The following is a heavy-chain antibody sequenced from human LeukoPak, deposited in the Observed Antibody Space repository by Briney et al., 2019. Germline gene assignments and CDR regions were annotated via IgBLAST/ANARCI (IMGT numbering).Heavy chain of an antibody. CDR1: GYTFTGYY. Sequence: ASVKVSCKASGYTFTGYYIHWVRQAPGQGVEWMGWINPNSGGTKYAQNFQGRVTMTRDTSISTAYMELDRLRFDDTAVYYCARDSGEVPDYWGQGTLVTVSS. CDR3: ARDSGEVPDY. D-gene: IGHD3-10*01. J-gene: IGHJ4*02. V-gene: IGHV1-2*02. CDR2: INPNSGGT.